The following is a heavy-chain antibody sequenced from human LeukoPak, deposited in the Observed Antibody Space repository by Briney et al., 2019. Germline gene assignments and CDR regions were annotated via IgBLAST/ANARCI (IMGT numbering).Heavy chain of an antibody. V-gene: IGHV1-69*04. CDR3: AREYCSSTSCSYYFDY. Sequence: ASVKVSCKASGGTFSSYTISWVRLAPGQGLEWMGRIIPILGIANYAQKFQGRVTITADKSTSTAYMELSSLRSEDTAVYYCAREYCSSTSCSYYFDYWGQATLVTVSS. J-gene: IGHJ4*02. CDR1: GGTFSSYT. D-gene: IGHD2-2*01. CDR2: IIPILGIA.